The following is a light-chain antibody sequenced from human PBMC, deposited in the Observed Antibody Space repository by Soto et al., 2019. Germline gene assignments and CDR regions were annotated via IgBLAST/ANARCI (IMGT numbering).Light chain of an antibody. CDR3: QQYGYSPYT. V-gene: IGKV3-20*01. CDR1: RSVSSRF. J-gene: IGKJ2*01. CDR2: GAS. Sequence: EIMLTQSPGTLSLSPGERVTLSCWASRSVSSRFLAWYQQKPGQAPRVLIHGASSRATGIPDRFSGSGSGSDFTLTISRLEPEDFAVYYCQQYGYSPYTFGQGTKLEIK.